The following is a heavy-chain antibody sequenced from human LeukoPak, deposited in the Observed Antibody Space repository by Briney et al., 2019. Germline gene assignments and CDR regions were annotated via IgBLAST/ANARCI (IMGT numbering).Heavy chain of an antibody. D-gene: IGHD3-22*01. CDR2: ITGSGGTT. Sequence: GGSLRLSCAASGFTFSTYAMSWVRQAPGKGLEWLSTITGSGGTTYYTDSVKGRFTISRDNSENTLSLQMHSLRAEDTALYYCAKVAVGLTKYFDYWGQGALVTVSS. J-gene: IGHJ4*02. V-gene: IGHV3-23*01. CDR3: AKVAVGLTKYFDY. CDR1: GFTFSTYA.